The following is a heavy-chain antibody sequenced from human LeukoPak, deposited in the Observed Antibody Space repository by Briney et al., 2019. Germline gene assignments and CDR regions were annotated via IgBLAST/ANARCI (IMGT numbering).Heavy chain of an antibody. D-gene: IGHD6-13*01. CDR3: ARDRDSSSWFPHFDY. J-gene: IGHJ4*02. Sequence: GGSLRLSCAPSGFTFSSYGMRWVRPAPGKGLEWVAVIWYDGSNKYYAESVKGRFTISRDNSKNTLYLQMNSLRAEDTAVYYCARDRDSSSWFPHFDYWGQGTLVTVSS. CDR1: GFTFSSYG. V-gene: IGHV3-33*01. CDR2: IWYDGSNK.